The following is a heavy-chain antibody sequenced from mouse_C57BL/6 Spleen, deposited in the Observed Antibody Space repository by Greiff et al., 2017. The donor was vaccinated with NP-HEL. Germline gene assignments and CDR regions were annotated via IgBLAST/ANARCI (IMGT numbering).Heavy chain of an antibody. D-gene: IGHD1-1*01. CDR2: IHPNSGST. J-gene: IGHJ3*01. CDR3: ARTPYGSIFAY. Sequence: QVQLQQPGAELVKPGASVKLSCKASGYTFTSYWMHWVKQRPGQGLEWIGMIHPNSGSTNYNEKFKSKATLTVDKSSSTAYMQLSSLTSEDSAVYYCARTPYGSIFAYWGQGTLVTVSA. V-gene: IGHV1-64*01. CDR1: GYTFTSYW.